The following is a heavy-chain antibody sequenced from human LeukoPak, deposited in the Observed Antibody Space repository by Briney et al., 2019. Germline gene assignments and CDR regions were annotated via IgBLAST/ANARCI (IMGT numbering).Heavy chain of an antibody. D-gene: IGHD2-8*01. V-gene: IGHV3-23*01. CDR3: AKDTSIGRYCTNGVCSPFDY. CDR1: GFTFSSYA. Sequence: GGSLSLSCAGTGFTFSSYAMSWVRQAPGKGLEWVSAISNTGATTYDADSVKGRFTISRDNSRITLYLQMNSLRAEDTALYYCAKDTSIGRYCTNGVCSPFDYWGRGTLVTVSS. CDR2: ISNTGATT. J-gene: IGHJ4*02.